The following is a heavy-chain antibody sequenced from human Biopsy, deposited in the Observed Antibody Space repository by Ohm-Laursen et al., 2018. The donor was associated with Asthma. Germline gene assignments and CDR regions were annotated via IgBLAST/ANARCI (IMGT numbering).Heavy chain of an antibody. D-gene: IGHD3-22*01. CDR1: GFTFSSYV. Sequence: GSLRLSCTASGFTFSSYVMNWVRQAPGKGLEWVSAITGGNDNTYYANSVKGRFTISRDYSKNTLYLQMHSLRAEDTAVYYCARGDSSNWPHYYFDYWGQGTLVTVSS. V-gene: IGHV3-23*01. J-gene: IGHJ4*02. CDR2: ITGGNDNT. CDR3: ARGDSSNWPHYYFDY.